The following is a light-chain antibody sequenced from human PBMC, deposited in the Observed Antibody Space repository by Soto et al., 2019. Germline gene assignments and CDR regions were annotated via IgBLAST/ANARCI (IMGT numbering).Light chain of an antibody. CDR3: CSYAGSSTYV. CDR2: EGS. J-gene: IGLJ1*01. CDR1: SSDVGSYNL. V-gene: IGLV2-23*01. Sequence: QSVLTQPASVSGSPGQSITISCTGTSSDVGSYNLVSWYQRHPGKAPKLMIYEGSKRPSGVSDRLSGSKSGNTASLTISGLQAEDEADYYCCSYAGSSTYVFGTGTKVTVL.